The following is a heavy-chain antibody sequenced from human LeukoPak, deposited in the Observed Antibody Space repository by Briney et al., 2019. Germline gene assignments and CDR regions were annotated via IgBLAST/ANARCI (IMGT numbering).Heavy chain of an antibody. CDR2: ISSSGSTI. CDR3: ARDPLITMRQEDY. J-gene: IGHJ4*02. V-gene: IGHV3-11*01. Sequence: GGSLRLSCVASGFTFSDYYMSWIRQAPGKGLEWVSYISSSGSTIYYADSVKGRFTISRDNAKNSLYLQMNSLRAEDTAVYYCARDPLITMRQEDYWGQGTLVTVSS. D-gene: IGHD3-22*01. CDR1: GFTFSDYY.